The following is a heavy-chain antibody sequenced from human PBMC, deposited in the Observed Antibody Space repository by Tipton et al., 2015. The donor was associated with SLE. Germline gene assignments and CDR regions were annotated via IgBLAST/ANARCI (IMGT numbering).Heavy chain of an antibody. D-gene: IGHD4-17*01. J-gene: IGHJ4*02. CDR3: AKDYNHDNADYN. CDR2: VHHSVTT. V-gene: IGHV4-59*12. CDR1: GDSISFYY. Sequence: TLSLTCPVSGDSISFYYWTWIRQPPGKGLEWIGHVHHSVTTNYNPSLRSRITISVDKSKNQFSLKLSSVTVADTAVYYCAKDYNHDNADYNWGQGTLVIVSS.